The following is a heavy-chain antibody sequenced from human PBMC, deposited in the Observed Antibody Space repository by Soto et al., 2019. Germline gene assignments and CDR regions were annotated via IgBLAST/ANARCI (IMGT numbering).Heavy chain of an antibody. CDR2: ISGSGGST. CDR3: ARAGGIAAAYFDY. J-gene: IGHJ4*02. CDR1: GFTFSSYA. Sequence: GGSLRLSCAASGFTFSSYAMSWVRHAPGKGLEWVSAISGSGGSTYYADSVKGRFTISRDNSKNTLYLQMNSLRAEDTAVYYCARAGGIAAAYFDYWGQGTLVTVSS. D-gene: IGHD6-13*01. V-gene: IGHV3-23*01.